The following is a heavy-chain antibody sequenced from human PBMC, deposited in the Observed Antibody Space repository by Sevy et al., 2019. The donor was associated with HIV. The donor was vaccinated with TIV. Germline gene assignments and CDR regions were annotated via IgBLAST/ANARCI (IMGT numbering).Heavy chain of an antibody. CDR2: ISYEGTRT. V-gene: IGHV3-30-3*01. J-gene: IGHJ4*01. Sequence: GGSLRLSCAASGFDFSSHAMHWVRQAPGKGLEWVAGISYEGTRTFYAASVEGRFTISRDNSKNMLFLQINSLRTEDMAVYYCARDGGFSNKCYMVYWGHGTMVTISS. D-gene: IGHD6-13*01. CDR3: ARDGGFSNKCYMVY. CDR1: GFDFSSHA.